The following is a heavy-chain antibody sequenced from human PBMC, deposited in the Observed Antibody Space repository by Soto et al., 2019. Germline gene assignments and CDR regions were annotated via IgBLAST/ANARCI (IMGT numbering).Heavy chain of an antibody. CDR1: AGSISSGGYY. J-gene: IGHJ5*02. CDR2: IYYSGST. Sequence: TRAFAYIFYAGSISSGGYYARWIRQNPRKGLEWIGYIYYSGSTYYNPSLKSRVTISVDTSKNQCSRQLSSVTAADTAVYYCARGGVVTAIIENWFDHWGQGTLVTGCS. D-gene: IGHD2-21*02. CDR3: ARGGVVTAIIENWFDH. V-gene: IGHV4-31*03.